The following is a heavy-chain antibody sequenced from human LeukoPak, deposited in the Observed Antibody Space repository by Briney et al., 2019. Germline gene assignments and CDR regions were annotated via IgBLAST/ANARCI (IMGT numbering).Heavy chain of an antibody. Sequence: SETLSLTCTVSGGSIGSYYWSWIRQPPGKGLEWIGYIYYSGSTNYNPSLKSRVTISVDTSKNQFSLKLSSVTAADTAVYYCARDTAVGGYSDAFDIWGQGTMVTVSS. CDR2: IYYSGST. J-gene: IGHJ3*02. CDR3: ARDTAVGGYSDAFDI. D-gene: IGHD3-22*01. V-gene: IGHV4-59*01. CDR1: GGSIGSYY.